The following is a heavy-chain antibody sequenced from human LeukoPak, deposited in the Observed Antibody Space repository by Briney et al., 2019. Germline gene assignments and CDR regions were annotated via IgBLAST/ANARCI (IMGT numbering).Heavy chain of an antibody. V-gene: IGHV1-69*13. CDR1: GGTFSSYA. J-gene: IGHJ6*03. CDR3: ARGDAAQYYYYYYMDV. D-gene: IGHD2-15*01. CDR2: IIPIFGTA. Sequence: GASVKVSCKASGGTFSSYAISWVRQAPGQGLEWMGGIIPIFGTANYAQKFQGRVTITADESTSTAYMELSSLRSEDTAVYYCARGDAAQYYYYYYMDVWGKGPRSPSP.